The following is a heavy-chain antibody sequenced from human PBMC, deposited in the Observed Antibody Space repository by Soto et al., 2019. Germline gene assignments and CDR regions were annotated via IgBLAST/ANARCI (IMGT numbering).Heavy chain of an antibody. D-gene: IGHD3-3*01. CDR2: ISAYSGNT. CDR3: ARGYYDFWSGYKYYYYYGMDV. Sequence: ASVKVSCKASGYTFTSYGISWVRQAPGQGLEWMGWISAYSGNTNYAQKLQGRVTMTTDTSTSTAYMELRSLRSDDTAVYYCARGYYDFWSGYKYYYYYGMDVWGQGTTVTVSS. CDR1: GYTFTSYG. J-gene: IGHJ6*02. V-gene: IGHV1-18*01.